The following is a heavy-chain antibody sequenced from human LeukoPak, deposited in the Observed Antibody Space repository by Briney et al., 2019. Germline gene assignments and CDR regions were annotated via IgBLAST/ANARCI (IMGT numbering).Heavy chain of an antibody. CDR1: GFTFSSYA. V-gene: IGHV3-23*01. D-gene: IGHD3-10*01. CDR3: AKRIWFGELLPDY. CDR2: ISGSGGST. Sequence: GGSPRLSCAASGFTFSSYAMSWVRQAPGKGLEWVSAISGSGGSTYYADSVKGRFTISRDNSKNTLYLQMNSLRAEDTAVYYCAKRIWFGELLPDYWGQGTLVTVSS. J-gene: IGHJ4*02.